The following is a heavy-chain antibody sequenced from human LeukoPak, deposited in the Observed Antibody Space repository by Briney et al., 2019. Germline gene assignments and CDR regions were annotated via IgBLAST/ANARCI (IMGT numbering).Heavy chain of an antibody. V-gene: IGHV3-21*04. D-gene: IGHD2-2*02. CDR1: GFTFSSYS. J-gene: IGHJ4*02. CDR3: AREGHCSTTSCYTPFDY. CDR2: ISSSSSYI. Sequence: GGSLRLSCAASGFTFSSYSMNWVRQAPGKGLEWVSSISSSSSYIYYADSVKGRFTISRDNAKNSLYLQMNSLRAEDTAAYYCAREGHCSTTSCYTPFDYWGQGTLVTVSS.